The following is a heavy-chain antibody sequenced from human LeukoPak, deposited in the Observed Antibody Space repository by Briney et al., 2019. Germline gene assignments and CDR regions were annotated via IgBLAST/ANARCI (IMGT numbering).Heavy chain of an antibody. CDR2: MNPNSGNT. J-gene: IGHJ4*02. CDR1: GYTFTSYD. V-gene: IGHV1-8*01. CDR3: ARGLFGSSSWYTRDY. D-gene: IGHD6-13*01. Sequence: ASVKVSCKASGYTFTSYDINWVRQATGQALEWMGWMNPNSGNTGYAQKFQGRVTMTRNTSISTAYMELSSLRSEDTAVYYCARGLFGSSSWYTRDYWGQGTLVTVSS.